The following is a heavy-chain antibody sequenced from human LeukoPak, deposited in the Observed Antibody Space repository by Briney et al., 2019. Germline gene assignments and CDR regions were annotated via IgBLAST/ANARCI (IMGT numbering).Heavy chain of an antibody. J-gene: IGHJ6*02. CDR2: INHSGST. D-gene: IGHD1-14*01. CDR3: ARAHRRLTTRYYYYYYGMDV. CDR1: GGSFSGYY. V-gene: IGHV4-34*01. Sequence: RPSETLSLTCAVYGGSFSGYYWSWIRQPPGKGLEWIGEINHSGSTNYNPSLKSRVTISVDTSKNQLSLKLSSVTAADTAVYYCARAHRRLTTRYYYYYYGMDVWGQGTTVTVSS.